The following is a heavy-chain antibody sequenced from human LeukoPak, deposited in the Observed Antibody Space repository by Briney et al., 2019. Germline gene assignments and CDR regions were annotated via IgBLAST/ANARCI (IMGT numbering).Heavy chain of an antibody. Sequence: TSETLSLTCAVSGGAISGYYWNWIRQPPGKGLEWIGHIHHSGSTTYNPSLQSRVTISIDTPKNQISLRLSSVTAADTAVYYCARDGEYQLLFAFDIWGQGTMVTVSS. CDR2: IHHSGST. D-gene: IGHD2-2*01. CDR1: GGAISGYY. V-gene: IGHV4-59*01. CDR3: ARDGEYQLLFAFDI. J-gene: IGHJ3*02.